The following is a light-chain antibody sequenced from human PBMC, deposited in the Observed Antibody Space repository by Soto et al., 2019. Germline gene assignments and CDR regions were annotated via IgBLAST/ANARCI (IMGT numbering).Light chain of an antibody. CDR1: QSVSNN. J-gene: IGKJ5*01. Sequence: EIMMTQSPATLSVSPWESATLSCRASQSVSNNLAWYQHKPGQVPRLLSYYASTRATGIPARLSGSGSGTDFTLTISSLQSDDFALYYCQQYNDWPPITFGQGTRLEIK. V-gene: IGKV3-15*01. CDR2: YAS. CDR3: QQYNDWPPIT.